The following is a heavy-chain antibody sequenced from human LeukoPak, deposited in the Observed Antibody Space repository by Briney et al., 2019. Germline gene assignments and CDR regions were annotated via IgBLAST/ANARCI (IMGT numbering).Heavy chain of an antibody. V-gene: IGHV1-69*04. CDR1: GGTFSSYA. J-gene: IGHJ4*02. Sequence: ASVKVSCKASGGTFSSYAISWVRQAPGQGLEWMGRIIPILGIANYAQKFQGRVTITADKSTSTAYMELSSLRSEDTAVYYCARDYDGDYSLDYWGQGTLVTVSS. D-gene: IGHD4-17*01. CDR2: IIPILGIA. CDR3: ARDYDGDYSLDY.